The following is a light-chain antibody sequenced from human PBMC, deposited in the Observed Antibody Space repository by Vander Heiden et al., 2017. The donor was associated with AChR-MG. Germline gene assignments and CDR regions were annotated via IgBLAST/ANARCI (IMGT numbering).Light chain of an antibody. V-gene: IGLV1-47*01. Sequence: QSVLTQPPSASGTPGQRVTISCSGSSSNIGSNFVYWYQQLSGTAPKLLVYRNDQRPSGVPDRFSGSKSGTSASLAISGLRSEDEADYYCAAWDDRLNNWVFGGGTKVTVL. CDR2: RND. J-gene: IGLJ3*02. CDR1: SSNIGSNF. CDR3: AAWDDRLNNWV.